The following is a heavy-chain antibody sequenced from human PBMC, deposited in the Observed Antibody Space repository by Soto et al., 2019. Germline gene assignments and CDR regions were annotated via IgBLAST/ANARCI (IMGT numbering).Heavy chain of an antibody. J-gene: IGHJ4*02. Sequence: EVQLLESGGGLVQPGGPLRLSCAASGFTFSTSAMSWVRQAPGQGLEWVSGISGSGGTAYYADSVKGRFTISRDNSKNTLYLQMTSLRAEDTAVYYCAKRDLYYWGQGTLATVSS. CDR2: ISGSGGTA. V-gene: IGHV3-23*01. CDR1: GFTFSTSA. CDR3: AKRDLYY.